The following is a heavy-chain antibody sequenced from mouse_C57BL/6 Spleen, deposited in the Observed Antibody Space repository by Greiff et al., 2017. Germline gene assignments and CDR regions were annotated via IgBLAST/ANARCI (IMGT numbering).Heavy chain of an antibody. D-gene: IGHD2-4*01. Sequence: DVMLVESGGGLVKPGGSLKLSCAASGFTFSDYGMHWVRQAPEKGLEWVAYISSGSSTIYYADTVKGRFTISRDNAKNTLFLQMTSLRSEDTAMYYCARVYDYDGEAWFAYWGQGTLVTVSA. CDR3: ARVYDYDGEAWFAY. J-gene: IGHJ3*01. CDR1: GFTFSDYG. CDR2: ISSGSSTI. V-gene: IGHV5-17*01.